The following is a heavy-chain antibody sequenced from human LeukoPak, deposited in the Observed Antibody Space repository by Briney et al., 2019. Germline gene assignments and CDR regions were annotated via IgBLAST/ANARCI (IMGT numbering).Heavy chain of an antibody. V-gene: IGHV1-2*02. D-gene: IGHD6-6*01. Sequence: GASVKVSCKASGYTFTGYYMHWVRQAPGQGLEWMGWINPNSGGTKYAQKFQGRVTMTRDTSISTAYMELSRLRSDDTAVYYCARDSGEYSSSSRRSRRNLFDPWGQGTLVTVSS. CDR2: INPNSGGT. CDR1: GYTFTGYY. CDR3: ARDSGEYSSSSRRSRRNLFDP. J-gene: IGHJ5*02.